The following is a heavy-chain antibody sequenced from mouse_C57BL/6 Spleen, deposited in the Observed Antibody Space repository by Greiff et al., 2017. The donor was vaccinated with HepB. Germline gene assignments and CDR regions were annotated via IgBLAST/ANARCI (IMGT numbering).Heavy chain of an antibody. J-gene: IGHJ3*01. CDR1: GYTFTEYT. CDR2: FYPGSGSI. CDR3: ARHEEKAYYSNYELAY. V-gene: IGHV1-62-2*01. Sequence: VKLQESGAELVKPGASVKLSCKASGYTFTEYTIHWVKQRSGQGLEWIGWFYPGSGSIKYNEKFKDKATLTADKSSSTVYMELSRLTSEDSAVYFCARHEEKAYYSNYELAYWGQGTLVTVSA. D-gene: IGHD2-5*01.